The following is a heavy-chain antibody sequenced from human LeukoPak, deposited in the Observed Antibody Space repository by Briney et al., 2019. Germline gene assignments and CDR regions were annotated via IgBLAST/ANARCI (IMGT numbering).Heavy chain of an antibody. CDR2: ISAYNGNT. J-gene: IGHJ3*02. CDR3: ARGGQRITIFGVVPHDAFDI. V-gene: IGHV1-18*01. CDR1: GYTFTSYG. D-gene: IGHD3-3*01. Sequence: ASVKVSFKASGYTFTSYGISWVRQAPGQGLEWMGWISAYNGNTNYAQKLQGRVTMTTDTSTSTAYMELRSLRSDDTAVYYCARGGQRITIFGVVPHDAFDIWGQGTMVTVSS.